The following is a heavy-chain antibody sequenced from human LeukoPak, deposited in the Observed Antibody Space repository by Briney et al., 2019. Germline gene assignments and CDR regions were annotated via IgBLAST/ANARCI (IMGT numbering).Heavy chain of an antibody. CDR3: ARGLRGIGDETAY. D-gene: IGHD3-16*01. CDR1: GYTFSTYW. CDR2: INSDGSTT. V-gene: IGHV3-74*01. J-gene: IGHJ4*02. Sequence: PGGSLRLSCAASGYTFSTYWMHWVRQAPGKGLVWVSRINSDGSTTSYADSVKGRFTISRDNAKNTLYLHMNSLRAEDTAVYYCARGLRGIGDETAYWGQGTLVTVSS.